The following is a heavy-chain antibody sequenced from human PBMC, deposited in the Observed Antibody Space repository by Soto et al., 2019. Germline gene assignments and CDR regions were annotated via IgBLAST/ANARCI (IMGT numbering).Heavy chain of an antibody. CDR3: ARGQTAGTLVYFDY. D-gene: IGHD6-13*01. CDR2: IYYSGST. V-gene: IGHV4-59*01. Sequence: QVQLQESGPGLVKHSETLSLTCTVSGGSISSYYWSWIRQPPGKGLQWIGYIYYSGSTNYNPSLKTRVTISLDTSKNQFSLKLSSVTAADTAVYYCARGQTAGTLVYFDYWGQGTLVTVSS. CDR1: GGSISSYY. J-gene: IGHJ4*02.